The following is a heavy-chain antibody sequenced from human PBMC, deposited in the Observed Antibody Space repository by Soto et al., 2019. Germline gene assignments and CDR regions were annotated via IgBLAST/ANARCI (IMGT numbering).Heavy chain of an antibody. V-gene: IGHV3-23*03. D-gene: IGHD5-12*01. CDR1: GFSFSDYS. CDR2: IDISGTTT. CDR3: ARDPATIGRSDLDY. Sequence: PGGSLRLSCAASGFSFSDYSMNWVRQAPGKGLEWVSFIDISGTTTYYTDSVKGRFTISKDKSKNTVFLQMNSLTAEDTAVYYCARDPATIGRSDLDYWGLGTLVTVSS. J-gene: IGHJ4*02.